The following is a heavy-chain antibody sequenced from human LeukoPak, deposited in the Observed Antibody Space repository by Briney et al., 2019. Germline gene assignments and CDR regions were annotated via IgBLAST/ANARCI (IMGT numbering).Heavy chain of an antibody. CDR2: IRGGGSNT. Sequence: GWSLRLSCAASGFTFNNYAMNWVRQAPGKGLEWVSYIRGGGSNTRYSDSVKGRFIISRDNSKNILYLQMNSLRAEDTAIYYCAKCSASYSNDAFDVWGRGTMVTVSS. CDR3: AKCSASYSNDAFDV. CDR1: GFTFNNYA. D-gene: IGHD3-10*02. J-gene: IGHJ3*01. V-gene: IGHV3-23*01.